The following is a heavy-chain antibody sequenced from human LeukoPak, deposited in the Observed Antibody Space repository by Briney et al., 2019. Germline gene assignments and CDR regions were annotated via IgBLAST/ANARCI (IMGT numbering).Heavy chain of an antibody. CDR2: ISAYNGNT. D-gene: IGHD1-26*01. CDR1: GYTFTSYG. Sequence: ASVKVSCKASGYTFTSYGISWVRQAPGQGLEWMGWISAYNGNTNYAQKLQGRVTMSTDTSTSAAYMELKSLRSDDTAVYYCARDSARPVGATGPAFDYWGQGTLVTVSS. J-gene: IGHJ4*02. V-gene: IGHV1-18*01. CDR3: ARDSARPVGATGPAFDY.